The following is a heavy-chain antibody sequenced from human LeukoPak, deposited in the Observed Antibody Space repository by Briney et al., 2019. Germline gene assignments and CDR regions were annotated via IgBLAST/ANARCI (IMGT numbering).Heavy chain of an antibody. CDR3: AKISTVTENFHH. Sequence: PGGCLSLSCAGSGYPFSSYWMHWVRQVPGKGLVWVSRINEGGSSTSYAESVRGRFTISRDNAKNTLYLQMNSLRAEDTAVYSCAKISTVTENFHHWGQGTLVTVSS. V-gene: IGHV3-74*01. CDR1: GYPFSSYW. CDR2: INEGGSST. D-gene: IGHD4-17*01. J-gene: IGHJ4*02.